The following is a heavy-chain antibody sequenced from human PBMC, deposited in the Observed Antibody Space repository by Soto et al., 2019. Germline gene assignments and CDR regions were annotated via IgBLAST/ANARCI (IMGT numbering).Heavy chain of an antibody. D-gene: IGHD3-3*01. CDR3: ARSRSGAVPDFFGY. CDR2: ISKDGSVN. Sequence: QVQLVESGGRVVQPGGSLRLSCAASGFMFSRYAIHWVRQAPGKGLEWVAVISKDGSVNYYADSVRGRFSISRDKSKNTVYLEMNGMRDDDPAVFYCARSRSGAVPDFFGYWGQGTLVTVSS. V-gene: IGHV3-30-3*01. CDR1: GFMFSRYA. J-gene: IGHJ1*01.